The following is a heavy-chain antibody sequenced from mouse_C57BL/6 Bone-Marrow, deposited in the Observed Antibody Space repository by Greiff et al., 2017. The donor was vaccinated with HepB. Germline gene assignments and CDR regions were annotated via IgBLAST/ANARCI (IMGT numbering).Heavy chain of an antibody. Sequence: VQLQQSGTVLARPGASVKMSCKTSGYTFTSYWMHWVKQRPGQGLEWIGAIYPGNSDTSYNQKFKDKAKLTAVTSASTAYMELSSLTNEDSAVYYCTREVYYDYDFDYWGQGTTLTVSS. CDR3: TREVYYDYDFDY. J-gene: IGHJ2*01. CDR1: GYTFTSYW. V-gene: IGHV1-5*01. D-gene: IGHD2-4*01. CDR2: IYPGNSDT.